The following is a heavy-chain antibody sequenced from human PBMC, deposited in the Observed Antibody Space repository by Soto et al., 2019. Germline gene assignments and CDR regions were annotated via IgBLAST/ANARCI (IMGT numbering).Heavy chain of an antibody. CDR3: ARLIACYWNYALSAIIDY. J-gene: IGHJ4*02. V-gene: IGHV4-39*01. Sequence: SETLSLTCTVSGGSISSSSYYWGWIRQPPGKGLEWIGSIYYSGSTYYNPSLKSRVTISVDTSKNQFSLKLSSVTAADTAVYYCARLIACYWNYALSAIIDYWGQRTLVTVSS. D-gene: IGHD1-7*01. CDR2: IYYSGST. CDR1: GGSISSSSYY.